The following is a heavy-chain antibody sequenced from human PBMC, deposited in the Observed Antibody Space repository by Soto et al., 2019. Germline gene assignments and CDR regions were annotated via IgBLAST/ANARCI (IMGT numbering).Heavy chain of an antibody. J-gene: IGHJ2*01. V-gene: IGHV1-69*12. CDR2: IIPIFGTA. CDR1: GGTFSSYA. CDR3: ARARWYYDISGYPSYWYFDL. Sequence: QVQLVQSGAEVKKPGSSVKVSCKASGGTFSSYAISWVRQAPGQGLEWMGGIIPIFGTANYAQKFQGRVTITADESTSTAYMELSSLRSEDTAVYYCARARWYYDISGYPSYWYFDLWGRGTLVTVSS. D-gene: IGHD3-22*01.